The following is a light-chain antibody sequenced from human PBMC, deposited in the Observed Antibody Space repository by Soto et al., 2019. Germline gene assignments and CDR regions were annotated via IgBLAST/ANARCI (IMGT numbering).Light chain of an antibody. CDR2: GAS. CDR3: QQYGRSWWT. J-gene: IGKJ1*01. Sequence: EIVLTQSPGTLSLSPGERATLSCRTSQSVSSSYLAWYQQKPGQAHRLLIYGASSRATGIPDRFSGSGSGTDFTLTISRLEPDDVAVYYCQQYGRSWWTFGQGTKVEIK. CDR1: QSVSSSY. V-gene: IGKV3-20*01.